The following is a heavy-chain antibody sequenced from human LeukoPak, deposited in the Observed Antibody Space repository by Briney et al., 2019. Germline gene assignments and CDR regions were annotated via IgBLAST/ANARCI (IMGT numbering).Heavy chain of an antibody. CDR1: GGSISSYY. D-gene: IGHD5-12*01. Sequence: PSETLSLTCTVSGGSISSYYWSWIRQPAGRGLEWIGRIYTSGSTNYNPSLKNRVTMSVDTSKNQFSLKLSSVTAADTAVYFCARDQRSGYSGYDYHYYYYMDVWGKGTTVTVSS. J-gene: IGHJ6*03. V-gene: IGHV4-4*07. CDR2: IYTSGST. CDR3: ARDQRSGYSGYDYHYYYYMDV.